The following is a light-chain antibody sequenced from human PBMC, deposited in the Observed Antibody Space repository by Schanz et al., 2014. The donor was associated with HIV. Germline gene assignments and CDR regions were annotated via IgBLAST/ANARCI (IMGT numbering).Light chain of an antibody. V-gene: IGKV3D-15*01. J-gene: IGKJ1*01. CDR1: QSINNN. CDR2: AAS. Sequence: EIVLTQSPGTLSLSPGERATLSCRASQSINNNYLTWYQQTPGQAPRLLIYAASSRATDIPGRFSGSGSGTEFTLTISSLQSEDSAVYYCQQYNNWPPWTFGQGTKVEIK. CDR3: QQYNNWPPWT.